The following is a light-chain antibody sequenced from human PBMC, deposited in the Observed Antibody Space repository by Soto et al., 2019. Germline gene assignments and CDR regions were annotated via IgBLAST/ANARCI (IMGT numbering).Light chain of an antibody. V-gene: IGKV4-1*01. CDR2: WAS. CDR3: QQYYTTPLT. CDR1: QSVLSSANHQNH. J-gene: IGKJ4*01. Sequence: DIVMTQSPDSLAVSMGDRATINCKSNQSVLSSANHQNHLAWYQQKPRQPPKLLIYWASTRESGVPDRFSGGGSGTDFTLTISSLQAEDVAVYYCQQYYTTPLTFGGGTKVEI.